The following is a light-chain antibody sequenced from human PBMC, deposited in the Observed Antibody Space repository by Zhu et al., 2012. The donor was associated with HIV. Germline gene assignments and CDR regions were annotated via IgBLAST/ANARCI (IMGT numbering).Light chain of an antibody. Sequence: DIQLTQSPSFLSASVGDRVTITCRASQGISNHLAWYHQKPGKAPKLLIYGASVCKVGSHQDSAAVDLGQNSLSQSAACSLEDFATYFCQHLNSLPHFGGGSKVEIK. CDR3: QHLNSLPH. J-gene: IGKJ4*01. CDR1: QGISNH. CDR2: GAS. V-gene: IGKV1-9*01.